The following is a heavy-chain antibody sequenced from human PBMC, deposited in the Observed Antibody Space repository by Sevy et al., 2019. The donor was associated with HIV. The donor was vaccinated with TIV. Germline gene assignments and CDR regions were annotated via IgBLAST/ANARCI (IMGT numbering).Heavy chain of an antibody. J-gene: IGHJ4*02. D-gene: IGHD3-22*01. CDR1: GFTFSSYA. CDR2: ISYDGSNK. CDR3: ARVTVGGYYDSSGYPPDY. Sequence: GGSLRLSCAASGFTFSSYAMHWVRQAPGKGLEWVAVISYDGSNKYYADSVKGRFTISRDNSKNTLYLQMNSLRAEDTAVYYCARVTVGGYYDSSGYPPDYWGQRTLVTVSS. V-gene: IGHV3-30-3*01.